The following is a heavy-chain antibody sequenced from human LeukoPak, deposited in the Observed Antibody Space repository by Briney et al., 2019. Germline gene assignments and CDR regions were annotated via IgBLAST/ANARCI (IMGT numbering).Heavy chain of an antibody. CDR2: IYHSGRT. CDR3: ARGIRALSAFDI. Sequence: SETLSLTCTVSGYSISSGYYWGWIRQPPGKGLEWIGSIYHSGRTFYNPSLKSRVTISVDTSKNQFSLKLTSVTAADTAVYYCARGIRALSAFDIWGQGTMVTVSS. V-gene: IGHV4-38-2*02. D-gene: IGHD3-10*01. J-gene: IGHJ3*02. CDR1: GYSISSGYY.